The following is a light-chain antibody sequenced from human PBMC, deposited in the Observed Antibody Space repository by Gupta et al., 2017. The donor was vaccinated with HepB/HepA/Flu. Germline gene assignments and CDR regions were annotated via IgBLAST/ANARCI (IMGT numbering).Light chain of an antibody. V-gene: IGLV2-11*01. CDR1: SSDVGGYNF. CDR3: CSYAGSYTHVV. Sequence: QSALTQPSSVSGSPGQPVTISCSGTSSDVGGYNFVSWYQQPPGKAPKFIMYDVTKRPSGVPVRFAGSKSGNTASLTISGLQAEDEAEYDCCSYAGSYTHVVFGGGTKLTVL. J-gene: IGLJ2*01. CDR2: DVT.